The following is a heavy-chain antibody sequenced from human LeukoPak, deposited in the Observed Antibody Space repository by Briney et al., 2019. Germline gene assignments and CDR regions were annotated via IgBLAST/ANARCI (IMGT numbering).Heavy chain of an antibody. CDR3: ARVRGDPKAYYYYYMDV. D-gene: IGHD3-10*01. J-gene: IGHJ6*03. CDR2: IYYSGST. V-gene: IGHV4-59*01. CDR1: GGSISSYY. Sequence: SETLSLTCTVSGGSISSYYWSWIRQPPGKGLEWIGYIYYSGSTNYIPSLKSRVTISVDTSKNQFSLKLSSVTAADTAVYYCARVRGDPKAYYYYYMDVWGKGTTVTVSS.